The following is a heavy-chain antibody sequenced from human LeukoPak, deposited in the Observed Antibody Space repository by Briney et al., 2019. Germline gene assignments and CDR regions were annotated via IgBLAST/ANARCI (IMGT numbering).Heavy chain of an antibody. CDR3: ARRSVHYFDY. J-gene: IGHJ4*02. Sequence: SETLSLTCTVSGGSISSGSYYWSWIRQPAGKGLEWIGSIYYSGSTYYNPSLKSRVTISVDTSKNQFSLKLSSVTAADTAVYYCARRSVHYFDYWGQGTLVTVSS. V-gene: IGHV4-39*07. CDR2: IYYSGST. CDR1: GGSISSGSYY.